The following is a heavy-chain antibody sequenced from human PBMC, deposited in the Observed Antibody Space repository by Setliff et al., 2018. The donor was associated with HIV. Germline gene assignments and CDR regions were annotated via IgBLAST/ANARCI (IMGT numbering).Heavy chain of an antibody. CDR2: ISYLGGT. CDR3: ARLREGGTSLIDL. CDR1: GGSIKNPH. Sequence: SETLSLTCAVSGGSIKNPHWSWIRQPPGKGLEWLGYISYLGGTNYNPSLKSRVSISLDASKSEFSLKVISVTAADTAFYYCARLREGGTSLIDLWGQGTLVTVSS. D-gene: IGHD3-16*01. J-gene: IGHJ5*02. V-gene: IGHV4-59*11.